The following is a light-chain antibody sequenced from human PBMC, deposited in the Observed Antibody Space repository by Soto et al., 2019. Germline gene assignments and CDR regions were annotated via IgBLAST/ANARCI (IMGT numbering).Light chain of an antibody. CDR2: KAS. V-gene: IGKV1-5*03. CDR1: QSISSW. Sequence: DIQMTQYTSTLSASVGDRVTITCLASQSISSWLAWYQQKPGKAPKLLIYKASSLESGVPSRFSGSGSGTEFTLTISSLQPDDFATYYCQQYNSYPITFGQGTRLEIK. CDR3: QQYNSYPIT. J-gene: IGKJ5*01.